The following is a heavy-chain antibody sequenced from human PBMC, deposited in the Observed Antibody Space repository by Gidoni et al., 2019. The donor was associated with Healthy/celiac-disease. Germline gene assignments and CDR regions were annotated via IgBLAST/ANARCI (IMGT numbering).Heavy chain of an antibody. CDR1: GGSFSGYF. Sequence: QVQLQQWGAGLLKPSETLSLTCAVYGGSFSGYFWSWIRQPPGKGLEWIGEINHSGSTNYNPSLKSRLTISVDTSKNQFSLKLSSVTAADTAVYYCARVLRRGYVAPATWGQGTLVTVSS. CDR2: INHSGST. D-gene: IGHD2-2*01. CDR3: ARVLRRGYVAPAT. V-gene: IGHV4-34*01. J-gene: IGHJ5*02.